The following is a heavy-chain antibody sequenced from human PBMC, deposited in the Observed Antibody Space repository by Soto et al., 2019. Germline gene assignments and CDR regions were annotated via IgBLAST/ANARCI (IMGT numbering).Heavy chain of an antibody. CDR3: ARISGSGHLGWFDP. CDR1: GFTFNTYG. D-gene: IGHD3-10*01. V-gene: IGHV3-33*07. J-gene: IGHJ5*02. Sequence: QVQLVQSGGGVVQSGRSLRLSCVSSGFTFNTYGMFWARQAPGTGLEWVAGIWYDGSYKYYVDSVKGRFTVSRDNSKNTVYLEMNNLRGEDTAVYYCARISGSGHLGWFDPWGQGTLVTVSS. CDR2: IWYDGSYK.